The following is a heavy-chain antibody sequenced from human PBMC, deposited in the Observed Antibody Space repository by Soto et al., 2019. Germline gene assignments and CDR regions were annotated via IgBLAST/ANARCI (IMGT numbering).Heavy chain of an antibody. J-gene: IGHJ5*02. CDR2: ISSSSSYI. Sequence: GSLRLSCAASGFTFSSYSMNWVRQAPGKGLEWVSSISSSSSYIYYADSVKGRFTISRDNAKNSLYLQMNNLRAEDTAVYYCARSSTSWGWFDPWGQGTLVTVSS. CDR3: ARSSTSWGWFDP. CDR1: GFTFSSYS. D-gene: IGHD3-16*01. V-gene: IGHV3-21*01.